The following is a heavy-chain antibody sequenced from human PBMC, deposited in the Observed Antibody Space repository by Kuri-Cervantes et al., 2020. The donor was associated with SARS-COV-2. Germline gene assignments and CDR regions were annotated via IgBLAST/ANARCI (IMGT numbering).Heavy chain of an antibody. CDR2: ISAYNGNT. D-gene: IGHD2-21*01. Sequence: ASVKVSCKASGYTFTSYGISWVRQAPGQGLEWMGWISAYNGNTNYAQKLQGRVTMPRDTSTSTVYMELSSLTSEDTAIYYCYCAPKEGFDSWGQGTLVTVSS. CDR3: YCAPKEGFDS. CDR1: GYTFTSYG. V-gene: IGHV1-18*01. J-gene: IGHJ4*02.